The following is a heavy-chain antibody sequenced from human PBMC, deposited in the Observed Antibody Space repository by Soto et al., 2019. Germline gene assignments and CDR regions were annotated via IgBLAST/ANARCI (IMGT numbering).Heavy chain of an antibody. CDR1: GDSVSSNTAA. D-gene: IGHD6-19*01. CDR2: TYYRSNWRH. Sequence: SQTLSLTFAISGDSVSSNTAAWNWIRSSPSRVLEWLGRTYYRSNWRHDYAVSVRSRITVNPDTSKNHFSLQLNSVTPDDTAVYYCARGVAGSGFDLWGPGT. V-gene: IGHV6-1*01. CDR3: ARGVAGSGFDL. J-gene: IGHJ4*02.